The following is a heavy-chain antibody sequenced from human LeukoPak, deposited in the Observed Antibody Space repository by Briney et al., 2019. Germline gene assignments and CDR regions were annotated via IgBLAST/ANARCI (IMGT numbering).Heavy chain of an antibody. D-gene: IGHD6-6*01. CDR3: ASLAYSSSSGRFDY. J-gene: IGHJ4*02. V-gene: IGHV4-59*01. CDR2: IYYSGST. Sequence: SETLSLTCTVSGGSISNYYWSWIRQPPGKGLEWIGYIYYSGSTNYNPSLKSRVTISVDTSKNQFSLKLSSVTAADTTVYYCASLAYSSSSGRFDYWGQGTLVTVSS. CDR1: GGSISNYY.